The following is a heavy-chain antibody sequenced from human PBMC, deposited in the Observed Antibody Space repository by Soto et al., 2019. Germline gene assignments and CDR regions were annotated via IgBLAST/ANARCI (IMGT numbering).Heavy chain of an antibody. CDR2: ISSSSSYI. J-gene: IGHJ1*01. CDR3: AYDPIGCGDYSNVF. CDR1: GFTFSSYS. Sequence: PGGSLGLSCAASGFTFSSYSMNWARQAPGEGLEWVSSISSSSSYIYYADSVKDRFTISRDNSKNTLYLQMNRLRAEDTAVYYCAYDPIGCGDYSNVFRGQRILVTVSS. V-gene: IGHV3-21*04. D-gene: IGHD4-17*01.